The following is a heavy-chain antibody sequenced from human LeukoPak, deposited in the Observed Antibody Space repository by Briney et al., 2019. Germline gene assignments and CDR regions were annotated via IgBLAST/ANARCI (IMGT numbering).Heavy chain of an antibody. CDR2: IIPIFGTA. CDR3: ARDQFTIFGVVINWFDP. D-gene: IGHD3-3*01. Sequence: GASVKVSCKASGYTFTSYDINWVRQATGQGLEWMGGIIPIFGTANYAQKFQGRVTITADESTSTAYMELSSLRSEDTAVYYCARDQFTIFGVVINWFDPWGQGTLVTVSS. CDR1: GYTFTSYD. J-gene: IGHJ5*02. V-gene: IGHV1-69*13.